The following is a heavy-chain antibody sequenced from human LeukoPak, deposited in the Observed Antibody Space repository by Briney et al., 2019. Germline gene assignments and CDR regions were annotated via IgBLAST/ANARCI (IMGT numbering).Heavy chain of an antibody. CDR1: GGSISSYY. J-gene: IGHJ4*02. D-gene: IGHD4-17*01. CDR2: IYSSGST. CDR3: ARDLGYGDPFDY. V-gene: IGHV4-59*01. Sequence: SETLSLTCTVSGGSISSYYWSWIRRPPGKGLEWIGHIYSSGSTNCNPSLKSRVTISVDTSKNQFSLKLSSVTAADTAVYYCARDLGYGDPFDYWGQGTLVTVSS.